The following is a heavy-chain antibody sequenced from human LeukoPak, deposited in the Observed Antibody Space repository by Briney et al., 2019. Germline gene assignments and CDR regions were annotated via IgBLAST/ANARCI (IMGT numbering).Heavy chain of an antibody. CDR2: INPNRGGT. CDR3: ARDITSSYDSSGYRGAFDY. D-gene: IGHD3-22*01. V-gene: IGHV1-2*02. J-gene: IGHJ4*02. Sequence: GASVKVSCKASGYTFTGYYIHWVRQAPGQGLEWMGWINPNRGGTNYAQKFQGRVTMTRDTSISTAYMELSRLRSDDTAVYYCARDITSSYDSSGYRGAFDYWGQGTLVTVSS. CDR1: GYTFTGYY.